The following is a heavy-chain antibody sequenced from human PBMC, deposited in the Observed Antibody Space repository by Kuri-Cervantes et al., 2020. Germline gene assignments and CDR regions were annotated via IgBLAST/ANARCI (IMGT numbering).Heavy chain of an antibody. Sequence: GESLKISCAASGFTFSSYSMNWVRQAPGKGLEWVSSISSSSGYIYYADSVKGRFTISRDNAKNSLCLQMNSLRAEDTAVYYCARYGSGDFDIWGQGTMVTVSS. CDR2: ISSSSGYI. CDR1: GFTFSSYS. V-gene: IGHV3-21*01. D-gene: IGHD3-3*01. CDR3: ARYGSGDFDI. J-gene: IGHJ3*02.